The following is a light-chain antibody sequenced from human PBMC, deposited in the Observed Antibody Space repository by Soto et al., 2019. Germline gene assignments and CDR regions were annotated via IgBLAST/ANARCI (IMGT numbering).Light chain of an antibody. CDR3: QQYNCFPLT. CDR1: QGVSSN. J-gene: IGKJ4*01. Sequence: DRLMTQSPSTLSVSTGERATLSCRASQGVSSNFAWYQHTPGQAPRLLIYDASTRATGIPVRFSGSGSGTEFTLTLTSLQSEDFAVYYCQQYNCFPLTFGGGTKGEIK. CDR2: DAS. V-gene: IGKV3-15*01.